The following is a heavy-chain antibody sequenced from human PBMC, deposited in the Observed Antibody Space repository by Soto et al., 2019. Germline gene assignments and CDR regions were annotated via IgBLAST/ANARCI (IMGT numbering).Heavy chain of an antibody. D-gene: IGHD2-15*01. CDR3: ARGIKYCVYSRWFDP. V-gene: IGHV3-11*01. CDR1: GFTFSDYY. Sequence: GGSLRLSCAASGFTFSDYYMSWIRQAPGKGLEWVSYISSSGSTIYYADSVKGRLTISRDNAKNSLYLQMNSLRAEDTAVYYCARGIKYCVYSRWFDPWGQGTLVTVSS. J-gene: IGHJ5*02. CDR2: ISSSGSTI.